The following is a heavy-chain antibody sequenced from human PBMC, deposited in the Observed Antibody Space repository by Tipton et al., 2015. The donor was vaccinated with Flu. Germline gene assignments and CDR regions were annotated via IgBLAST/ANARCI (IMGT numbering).Heavy chain of an antibody. V-gene: IGHV3-15*01. D-gene: IGHD7-27*01. CDR3: TTSLRTGDAFDI. CDR1: GFTFSNAW. J-gene: IGHJ3*02. Sequence: SLRLSCAASGFTFSNAWMSWVRQAPGKGLEWVGRIKSKTDGGTTDYAAPVKGRFTISRDDSKKTLYLQMNSLKTEDTAVYYCTTSLRTGDAFDIWGQGTMVTVSS. CDR2: IKSKTDGGTT.